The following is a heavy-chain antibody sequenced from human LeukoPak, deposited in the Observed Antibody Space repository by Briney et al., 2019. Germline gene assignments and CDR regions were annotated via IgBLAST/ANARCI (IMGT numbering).Heavy chain of an antibody. CDR2: IYTSGST. CDR3: ARDSEIAVAGTPPVYYYGMDV. J-gene: IGHJ6*02. D-gene: IGHD6-19*01. V-gene: IGHV4-4*07. Sequence: SETLSLTCTVSGGSISSYYWSWIRQPAGKGLEWIGRIYTSGSTNYNPSLKSRVTMSVDTSKNQFSLKLSSVTAADTAVYYCARDSEIAVAGTPPVYYYGMDVWGQGTTVTLSS. CDR1: GGSISSYY.